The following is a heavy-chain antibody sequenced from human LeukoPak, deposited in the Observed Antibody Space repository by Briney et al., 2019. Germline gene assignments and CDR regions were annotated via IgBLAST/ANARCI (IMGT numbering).Heavy chain of an antibody. Sequence: SETLSLTCPVSAGSISSSSYYWSWIRQPPGKGLEWIGYIYYSGSTNYNPSLKSRVTISVDTSKNQFSLKLSSVTAADTAVYYCARDGFGYSYGLYYYYGMDVWGQGTTVTVSS. J-gene: IGHJ6*02. CDR2: IYYSGST. CDR1: AGSISSSSYY. CDR3: ARDGFGYSYGLYYYYGMDV. D-gene: IGHD5-18*01. V-gene: IGHV4-61*01.